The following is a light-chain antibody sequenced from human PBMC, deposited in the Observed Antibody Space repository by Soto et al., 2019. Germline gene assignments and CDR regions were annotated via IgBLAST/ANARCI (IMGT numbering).Light chain of an antibody. CDR3: CSYAGTSAFVI. CDR1: SSDVGNYNL. CDR2: DVT. V-gene: IGLV2-23*02. J-gene: IGLJ2*01. Sequence: QPVLTQPASVSGSPGQSITISCTGTSSDVGNYNLVSWYQQYPGKAPQLIIYDVTKRPLGVSDRFSGSKSGFTASLTISGLQPEDEADYYCCSYAGTSAFVIFGGGTQLTVL.